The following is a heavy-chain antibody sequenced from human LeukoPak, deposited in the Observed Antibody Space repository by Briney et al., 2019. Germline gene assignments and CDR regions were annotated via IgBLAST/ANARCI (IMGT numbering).Heavy chain of an antibody. CDR2: INHSGST. J-gene: IGHJ6*04. V-gene: IGHV4-34*01. D-gene: IGHD3-10*01. CDR3: ARGLSVCATMVRDLDV. Sequence: PSETLSLTCAVYGGSFSGYYWSWIRQPPGKGLEWIGEINHSGSTNYNPSLKSRVTISVDTSKNQFSLKLSSVTAADTAVYYCARGLSVCATMVRDLDVWGKGTTVTVSS. CDR1: GGSFSGYY.